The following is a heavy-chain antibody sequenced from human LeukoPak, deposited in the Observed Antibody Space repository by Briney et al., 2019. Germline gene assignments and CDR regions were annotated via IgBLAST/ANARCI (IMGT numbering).Heavy chain of an antibody. Sequence: SETLSLTCTVSGGSISSYYWTWIRQPPGKGLEWIGYIYHRGSANYNPSFKSRVTISVDTSKNQFSLTLSSVTAADAAVYYCARAGDFYVSGSYLGYWGQGTLVTVSS. CDR2: IYHRGSA. CDR3: ARAGDFYVSGSYLGY. J-gene: IGHJ4*02. D-gene: IGHD3-10*01. CDR1: GGSISSYY. V-gene: IGHV4-59*01.